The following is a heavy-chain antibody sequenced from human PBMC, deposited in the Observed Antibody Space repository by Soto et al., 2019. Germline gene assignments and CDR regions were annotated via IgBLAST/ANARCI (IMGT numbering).Heavy chain of an antibody. CDR3: ARDVTPPDY. CDR2: ISAYNGNT. V-gene: IGHV1-18*01. Sequence: ASVEATCKASRYTFTCYCMAWMRQARGQGLEWMGWISAYNGNTNYAQKLQGRVTMTTDTSTSTAYMELRSLRYDDTAVYYCARDVTPPDYWGQGTLVTASS. CDR1: RYTFTCYC. J-gene: IGHJ4*02.